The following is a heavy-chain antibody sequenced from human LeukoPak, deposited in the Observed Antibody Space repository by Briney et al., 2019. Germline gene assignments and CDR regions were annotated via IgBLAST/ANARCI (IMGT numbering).Heavy chain of an antibody. J-gene: IGHJ4*02. CDR1: GYTFTGYY. D-gene: IGHD6-19*01. CDR3: ARRYSSGWYPDGRYYFGY. CDR2: INPNSGGT. V-gene: IGHV1-2*02. Sequence: ASVKVSCKASGYTFTGYYMHWVRQAPGQGLEWMGWINPNSGGTNYAQKFQGRVTMTRDTSISTAYMELSRLRSDDTAVYYCARRYSSGWYPDGRYYFGYWGQGTLVTVSS.